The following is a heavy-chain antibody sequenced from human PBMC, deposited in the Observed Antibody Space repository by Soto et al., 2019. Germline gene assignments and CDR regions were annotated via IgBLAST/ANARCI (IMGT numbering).Heavy chain of an antibody. Sequence: SETLSLTCTVSGGSISSYYWSWIRQPPGKGLEWVGYIYYSGSTNYNPFLKSRVTISVDTSKNQFSLKLSSVTAADTAVYYCARRLEVEQQTGENYYYYYMDVWGKGTTVTVSS. J-gene: IGHJ6*03. CDR2: IYYSGST. CDR1: GGSISSYY. V-gene: IGHV4-59*01. D-gene: IGHD6-13*01. CDR3: ARRLEVEQQTGENYYYYYMDV.